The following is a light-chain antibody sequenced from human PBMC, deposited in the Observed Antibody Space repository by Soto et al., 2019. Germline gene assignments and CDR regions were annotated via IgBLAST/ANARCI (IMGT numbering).Light chain of an antibody. CDR1: QSISSY. CDR2: AAS. Sequence: DLQMTQSPSSLSASVGDRVTITCRASQSISSYLNWYQQKPGKAPKLLIYAASSLQSGVPSRFSGSGSGTDFTLTISSLQPEDFATYDCQQSYSTPRTFGQGTKLEIK. CDR3: QQSYSTPRT. J-gene: IGKJ2*01. V-gene: IGKV1-39*01.